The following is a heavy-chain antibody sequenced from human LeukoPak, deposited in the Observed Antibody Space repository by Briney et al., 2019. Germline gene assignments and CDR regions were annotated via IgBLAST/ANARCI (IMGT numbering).Heavy chain of an antibody. Sequence: SGGSLRLSCAASGFAFSSYAMSWVRQAPGKGLEWVSAISGSGGSTYYADSVKGRFTISRDNSKNTLYLQMNSLRAEDTAVYYCAKESSGSYGALDVWGQGTTVTVSS. J-gene: IGHJ6*02. CDR1: GFAFSSYA. CDR3: AKESSGSYGALDV. CDR2: ISGSGGST. D-gene: IGHD1-26*01. V-gene: IGHV3-23*01.